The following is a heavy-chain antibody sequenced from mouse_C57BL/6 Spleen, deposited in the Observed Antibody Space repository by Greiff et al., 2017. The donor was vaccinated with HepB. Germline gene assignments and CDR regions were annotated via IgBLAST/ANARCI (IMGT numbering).Heavy chain of an antibody. Sequence: VQLQQSGAELVRPGASVTLSCKASGYTFTDYEMHWVKQTPVHGLEWIGAIDPETGGTAYNQKFKGKAILNADKSSSTAYMELRSLTSEDSAVYYCTRSDFDYWGQGTTLTVST. CDR3: TRSDFDY. J-gene: IGHJ2*01. CDR2: IDPETGGT. V-gene: IGHV1-15*01. CDR1: GYTFTDYE.